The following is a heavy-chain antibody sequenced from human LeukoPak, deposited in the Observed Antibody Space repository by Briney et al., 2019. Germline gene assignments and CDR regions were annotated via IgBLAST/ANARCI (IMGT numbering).Heavy chain of an antibody. D-gene: IGHD6-19*01. J-gene: IGHJ6*03. CDR1: GGTFSSYA. CDR2: IIPIFGTA. CDR3: ARTPRWRAVAGYYYYYYMDV. Sequence: GASVKVSCKASGGTFSSYAISWVRQAPGQGLEWMGGIIPIFGTANYAQKFQGRVTITADESTSTAYMELSSLRSEDTAVYYCARTPRWRAVAGYYYYYYMDVWGKGTTVTISS. V-gene: IGHV1-69*13.